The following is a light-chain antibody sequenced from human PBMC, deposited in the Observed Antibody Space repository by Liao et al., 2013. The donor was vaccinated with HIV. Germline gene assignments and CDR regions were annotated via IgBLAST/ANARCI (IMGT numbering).Light chain of an antibody. Sequence: SYALTQPPSVSVSPRQTASITCSGTNLGNKYASWYQQKPGQSPVLVINQDSKRPSGIPERFSGSNSGNTATLTISGTQAMDEADYYCQAWDSSTVVFGGGTKLTVL. J-gene: IGLJ2*01. CDR3: QAWDSSTVV. CDR2: QDS. CDR1: NLGNKY. V-gene: IGLV3-1*01.